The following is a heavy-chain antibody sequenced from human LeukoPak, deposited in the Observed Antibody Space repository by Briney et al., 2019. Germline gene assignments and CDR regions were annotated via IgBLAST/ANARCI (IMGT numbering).Heavy chain of an antibody. CDR1: GFTFSRYW. V-gene: IGHV3-7*01. Sequence: GGSLRLSCAASGFTFSRYWMSWVRQAPGRGLEWVANIKQDGSEKYYVDSVKGRFTISRDNAKNSLYLQMNSLRAEDTAVYYCARAQKYFGVDVWGKGTTVTVSS. D-gene: IGHD3-9*01. CDR2: IKQDGSEK. J-gene: IGHJ6*04. CDR3: ARAQKYFGVDV.